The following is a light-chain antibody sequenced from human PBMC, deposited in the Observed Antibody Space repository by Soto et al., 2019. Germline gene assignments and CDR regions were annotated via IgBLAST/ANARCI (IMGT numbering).Light chain of an antibody. V-gene: IGKV1-5*03. J-gene: IGKJ1*01. CDR3: QQYNMYSWT. CDR1: QSISVW. CDR2: KAS. Sequence: DIQMTQSPSTLSASVGDRVTITCRASQSISVWLAWYQQKAGKAPNLLIYKASRLESGVPSRFSGSGSETEFTLTISGLQPGDSATYYCQQYNMYSWTFGQGTKVDIK.